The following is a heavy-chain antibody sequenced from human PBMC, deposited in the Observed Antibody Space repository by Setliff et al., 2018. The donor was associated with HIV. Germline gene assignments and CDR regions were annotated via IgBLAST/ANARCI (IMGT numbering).Heavy chain of an antibody. CDR2: INPSGGST. CDR1: GYTFNDNY. CDR3: ARDGPQMATIDGDYFDY. J-gene: IGHJ4*02. D-gene: IGHD5-12*01. Sequence: GASVKVSCKASGYTFNDNYIHWVRQAPGQGLEWMGIINPSGGSTSYAQKFQGRVTMTRDTSTSTVYMELSSLRSEDTAVYYCARDGPQMATIDGDYFDYWGQGTLVTVS. V-gene: IGHV1-46*02.